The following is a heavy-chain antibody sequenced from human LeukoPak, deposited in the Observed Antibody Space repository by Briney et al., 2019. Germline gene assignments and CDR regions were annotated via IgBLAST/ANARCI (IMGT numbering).Heavy chain of an antibody. CDR1: GFTVSSNY. D-gene: IGHD1-26*01. J-gene: IGHJ4*02. V-gene: IGHV3-66*01. CDR3: AMATWVGGLDY. CDR2: VYRGGST. Sequence: GGSLRLSCAASGFTVSSNYMSWVRQAPGKGLEWVSVVYRGGSTYYADSVKGRFTISRDNSKNTLYLQMNNLRAEDTAVYYCAMATWVGGLDYWGQGTLVTVSS.